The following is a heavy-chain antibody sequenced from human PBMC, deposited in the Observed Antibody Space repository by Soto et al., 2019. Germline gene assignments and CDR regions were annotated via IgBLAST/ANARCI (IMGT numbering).Heavy chain of an antibody. Sequence: PSETLSLTCTVSGGSISSDIYHWTWIRQSPGKGLEWIGYIYYSGSIFYNPSFKSRVTISVDTSKNQFSLQLSSVTAADTAVYFCAREDDGGDRDYYGLDVWGQGTTVTVS. CDR2: IYYSGSI. D-gene: IGHD2-21*02. CDR3: AREDDGGDRDYYGLDV. J-gene: IGHJ6*02. CDR1: GGSISSDIYH. V-gene: IGHV4-30-4*08.